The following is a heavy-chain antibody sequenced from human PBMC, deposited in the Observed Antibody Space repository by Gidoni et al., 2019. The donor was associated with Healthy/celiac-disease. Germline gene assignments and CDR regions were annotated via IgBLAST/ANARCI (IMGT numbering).Heavy chain of an antibody. CDR2: IKQDGSEK. D-gene: IGHD3-10*01. CDR3: ASFDLGFGELPYARAFDI. J-gene: IGHJ3*02. Sequence: EVQLVESGVGLVQPGGSLRLSCAASGFTFSSYWRSWVRQAPGKGREWVANIKQDGSEKYYGDSVKGRFTISRDNAKNSLYLQMNSLRAEDTAVYYCASFDLGFGELPYARAFDIWGQGTMVTVSS. CDR1: GFTFSSYW. V-gene: IGHV3-7*01.